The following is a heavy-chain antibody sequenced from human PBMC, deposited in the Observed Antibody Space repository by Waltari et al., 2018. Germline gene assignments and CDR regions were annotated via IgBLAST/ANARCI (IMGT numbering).Heavy chain of an antibody. CDR2: INDDGSRT. CDR3: GRESTTDWYVDH. V-gene: IGHV3-74*01. D-gene: IGHD3-9*01. Sequence: EVQMVESGGGLVQPGGSLRLSCAASGFTFSSHLMHWVRQGPGKGLVWGEGINDDGSRTAYADSVKGRVTISRDNAKNILYLEMSSLTAEDTAVYYCGRESTTDWYVDHWGQGTLVTVSS. J-gene: IGHJ4*02. CDR1: GFTFSSHL.